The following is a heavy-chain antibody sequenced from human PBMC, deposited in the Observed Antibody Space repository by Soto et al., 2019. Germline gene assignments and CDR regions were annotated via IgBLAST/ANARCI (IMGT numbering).Heavy chain of an antibody. Sequence: VQLLQSGGEVRKPGASVKVSCKTSGNTFTNYAINWVRQAPGQGLQWMGWISAYSGDTKYAQRFQDRLTVTTDPSTTTAYMELRSLRSDDTAVYYCARDGRAFSIFGETMDVWGQGTTVTVSS. D-gene: IGHD3-3*01. CDR3: ARDGRAFSIFGETMDV. CDR1: GNTFTNYA. J-gene: IGHJ6*02. CDR2: ISAYSGDT. V-gene: IGHV1-18*01.